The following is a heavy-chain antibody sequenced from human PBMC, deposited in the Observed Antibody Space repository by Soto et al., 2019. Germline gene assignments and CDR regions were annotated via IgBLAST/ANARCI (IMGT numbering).Heavy chain of an antibody. CDR2: IYHSGTS. V-gene: IGHV4-30-2*01. Sequence: QPQLQESGSGLVKPSQTLSLTCAVSGDSISSGGFSWSRIRQPPGKGLEWIGYIYHSGTSFYNPSLKSRVTISVDGSKNQFSLKVNSVTAADTAVYYCARGRLVPAVNFDYWGLGTLVTVSS. J-gene: IGHJ4*02. CDR3: ARGRLVPAVNFDY. CDR1: GDSISSGGFS. D-gene: IGHD2-2*01.